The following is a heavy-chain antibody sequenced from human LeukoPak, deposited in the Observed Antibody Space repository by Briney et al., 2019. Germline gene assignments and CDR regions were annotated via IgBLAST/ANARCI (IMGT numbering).Heavy chain of an antibody. V-gene: IGHV4-39*01. Sequence: SETLSLTCTVSVGSISSSNYYWVWIRQPPGKGLEWIGSIYYYGNTYYNPSLKRRVTIYVDTSKNQFSLKLSSVTAADTAVYYCASFVAVSASANYWGQGTLVTVSS. CDR3: ASFVAVSASANY. CDR1: VGSISSSNYY. J-gene: IGHJ4*02. CDR2: IYYYGNT. D-gene: IGHD2-21*02.